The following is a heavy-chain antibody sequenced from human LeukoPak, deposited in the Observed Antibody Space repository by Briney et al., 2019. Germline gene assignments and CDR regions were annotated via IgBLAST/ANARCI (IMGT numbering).Heavy chain of an antibody. CDR2: ICDSGST. D-gene: IGHD1-14*01. V-gene: IGHV4-39*07. CDR3: ARDRMKPPRAFDY. J-gene: IGHJ4*02. Sequence: SETLSLTCTVSGGSIRSSYYYWGWIRQPPGKGLEWIGSICDSGSTYYNPSLKSRVTISVDTSKNQFSLKLSSVTAADTAVYYCARDRMKPPRAFDYWGQGTLVTVSS. CDR1: GGSIRSSYYY.